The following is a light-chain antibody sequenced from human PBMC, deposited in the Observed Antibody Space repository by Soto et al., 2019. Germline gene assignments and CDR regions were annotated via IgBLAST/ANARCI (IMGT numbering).Light chain of an antibody. CDR2: GAS. J-gene: IGKJ2*01. CDR1: QSVNSN. Sequence: EIVMTQSPATLSVSPGERATLSCRASQSVNSNLVWYQQKPGQAPRLLIYGASTRATGIPARFTGSGSGTKFTLTITSLQSEDFAVYYCQQYNDWPRTFGQGTKLEIK. CDR3: QQYNDWPRT. V-gene: IGKV3-15*01.